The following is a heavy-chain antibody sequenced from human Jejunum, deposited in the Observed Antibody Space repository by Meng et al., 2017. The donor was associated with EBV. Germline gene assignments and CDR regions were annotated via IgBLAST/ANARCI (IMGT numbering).Heavy chain of an antibody. CDR3: VGEIVAPYSFDQ. D-gene: IGHD5-12*01. J-gene: IGHJ4*02. Sequence: QVQRGQSGVEVKKPGAAVKLSCKTPGYSFIDYHVHWVRQAPGQGLEWMGILNPNNGATSYAQRIRGRVTMTRDTSTSTVYMELSSLRSEDTALYYCVGEIVAPYSFDQWGQGTLVTVSS. CDR2: LNPNNGAT. CDR1: GYSFIDYH. V-gene: IGHV1-46*01.